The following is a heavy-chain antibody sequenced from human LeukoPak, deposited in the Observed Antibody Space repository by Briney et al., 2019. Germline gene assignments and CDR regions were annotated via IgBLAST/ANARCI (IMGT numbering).Heavy chain of an antibody. CDR3: ARGPGGRTVTTRTLLWLVY. J-gene: IGHJ4*02. CDR2: INHSGST. CDR1: GGSFSGYY. V-gene: IGHV4-34*01. Sequence: SETLSLTCAVYGGSFSGYYWSWIRQPPGEGLEWIGEINHSGSTNYNTSLKSRLTISLDTSKNQFSLMLSSVTAADTAVYYCARGPGGRTVTTRTLLWLVYWGQGTLVTVSS. D-gene: IGHD4-17*01.